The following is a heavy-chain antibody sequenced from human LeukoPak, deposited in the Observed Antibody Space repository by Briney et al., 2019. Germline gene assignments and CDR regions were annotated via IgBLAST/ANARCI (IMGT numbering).Heavy chain of an antibody. Sequence: GESLKISCRGSGYSFTSHWIGWVRQMPGKGLEWMAIIYAGDSGTRISPSFRGQVTISADKSISTAYLQWSSLKASDTAIYYCTRHIAAAGPDYWGQGTLVTVSS. CDR2: IYAGDSGT. V-gene: IGHV5-51*01. D-gene: IGHD6-13*01. CDR1: GYSFTSHW. CDR3: TRHIAAAGPDY. J-gene: IGHJ4*02.